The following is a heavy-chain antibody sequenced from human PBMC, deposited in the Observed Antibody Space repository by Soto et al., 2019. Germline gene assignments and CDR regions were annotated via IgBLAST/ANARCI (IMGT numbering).Heavy chain of an antibody. D-gene: IGHD6-19*01. Sequence: ASVKVSCKASGYTFTSYGISWVRQAPGQGLEWMGGIIPIFGTANYAQKFQGRVTITADESTSTAYMELSSLRSEDTAVYYCASTRAPIAVAATGDYYYGMDVWGQGTTVTVSS. CDR2: IIPIFGTA. V-gene: IGHV1-69*13. J-gene: IGHJ6*02. CDR1: GYTFTSYG. CDR3: ASTRAPIAVAATGDYYYGMDV.